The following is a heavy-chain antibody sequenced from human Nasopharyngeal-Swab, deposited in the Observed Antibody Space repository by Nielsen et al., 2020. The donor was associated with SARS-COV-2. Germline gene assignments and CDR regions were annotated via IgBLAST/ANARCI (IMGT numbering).Heavy chain of an antibody. J-gene: IGHJ6*02. CDR2: IYSGGST. CDR3: ARDQGYYDFWSGYPGGMDV. Sequence: WIRQPPGKGLEWVSVIYSGGSTYYADSVKGRFTISRDNSKNTLYLQMNSLRAEDTAVYYCARDQGYYDFWSGYPGGMDVWGQGPPVTVSS. V-gene: IGHV3-53*01. D-gene: IGHD3-3*01.